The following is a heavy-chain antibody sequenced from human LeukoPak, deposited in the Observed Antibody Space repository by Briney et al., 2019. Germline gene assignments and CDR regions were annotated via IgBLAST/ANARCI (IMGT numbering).Heavy chain of an antibody. Sequence: SETLSLTCTLSGRSISIYYGSCIRHPAEEGLEWIGRIYTSGSTNYNPPLKSRVTMSVDTSKNQFSLKLSSVTAAETAVYYCARARAWDGATFDYWGQGTLVTVSS. J-gene: IGHJ4*02. V-gene: IGHV4-4*07. D-gene: IGHD1-26*01. CDR2: IYTSGST. CDR1: GRSISIYY. CDR3: ARARAWDGATFDY.